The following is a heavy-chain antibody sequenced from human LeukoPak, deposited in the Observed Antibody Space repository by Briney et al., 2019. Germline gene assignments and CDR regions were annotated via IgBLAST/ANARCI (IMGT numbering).Heavy chain of an antibody. J-gene: IGHJ4*02. Sequence: GGSLRLSCAASGFTFSNYSMNWVRQAPGKGLEWVSSISISSTYIYYADSVKGRFTISRDNAKNSLYLQMNSLRAEDTAVYYCARGYYYDSSGYQHYFDYWGQGTLVAVSS. CDR2: ISISSTYI. V-gene: IGHV3-21*01. D-gene: IGHD3-22*01. CDR1: GFTFSNYS. CDR3: ARGYYYDSSGYQHYFDY.